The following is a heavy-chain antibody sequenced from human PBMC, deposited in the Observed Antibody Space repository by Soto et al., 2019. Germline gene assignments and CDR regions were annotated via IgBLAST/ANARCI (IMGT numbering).Heavy chain of an antibody. CDR3: ARGGNRAAARYFDL. CDR2: INHSGST. V-gene: IGHV4-34*01. Sequence: EQLQQWGAGLLKPSETLSLTYAVYGGSFSGYYWSWIRQPPGKGLEWIGEINHSGSTNYNPSLKSRVTISVDTSKNQFSLKLSSVTAADTAVYYCARGGNRAAARYFDLWGRDTLVTVSS. D-gene: IGHD6-13*01. J-gene: IGHJ2*01. CDR1: GGSFSGYY.